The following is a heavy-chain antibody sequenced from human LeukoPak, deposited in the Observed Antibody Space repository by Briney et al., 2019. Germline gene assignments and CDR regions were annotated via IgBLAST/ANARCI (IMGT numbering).Heavy chain of an antibody. Sequence: GGSLRLSCAASGFTFSSYGMHWVRQAPGKGLEWVAFTRYDGTNKYYADSVKGRFTISGDNSKNTLFLQMNSLRAEDTAVYYCAHGAMYQLDYWGQGTLVTVSS. CDR1: GFTFSSYG. D-gene: IGHD2-2*01. V-gene: IGHV3-30*02. J-gene: IGHJ4*02. CDR3: AHGAMYQLDY. CDR2: TRYDGTNK.